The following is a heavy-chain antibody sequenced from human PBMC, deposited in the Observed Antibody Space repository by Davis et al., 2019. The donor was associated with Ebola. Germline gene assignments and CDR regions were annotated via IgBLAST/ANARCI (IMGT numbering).Heavy chain of an antibody. J-gene: IGHJ4*02. CDR3: ASPRKGWCDY. Sequence: ASVKVSCKASGYTFTTFGLSWVRQAPGQRLEWMGWINAGNGNTKYSQKFQDRVTITRDTSASTAYMELSSLRSEDTAVYYCASPRKGWCDYWGQGTLVTVSS. D-gene: IGHD2-21*01. V-gene: IGHV1-3*01. CDR2: INAGNGNT. CDR1: GYTFTTFG.